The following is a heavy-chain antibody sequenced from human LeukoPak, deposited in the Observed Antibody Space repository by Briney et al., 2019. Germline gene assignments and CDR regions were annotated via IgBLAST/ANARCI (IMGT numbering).Heavy chain of an antibody. V-gene: IGHV3-30*18. CDR1: GFTFSDYA. J-gene: IGHJ4*02. CDR2: ISNDGNYK. Sequence: PGGSLRLSCVASGFTFSDYALHWVRQAPGKGLEWVAVISNDGNYKYYTDSVKGRFTISRDNSKNTLYLQMNSLRPEDTALYHCAKPTCLARRCSQMGAFDYLGQGAPVTVSS. CDR3: AKPTCLARRCSQMGAFDY. D-gene: IGHD4/OR15-4a*01.